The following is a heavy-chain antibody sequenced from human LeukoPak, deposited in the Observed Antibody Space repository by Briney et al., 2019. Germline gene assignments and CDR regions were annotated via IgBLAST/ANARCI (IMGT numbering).Heavy chain of an antibody. CDR3: ARGHYDLNL. Sequence: SETLSLTCTVSGGSISSSSYYWGWIRQPPGKGLEWIGSIYYSGSTYYNPSLKSRVTISVDTSKNQFSLKLTSVTAADTAVYYCARGHYDLNLWGQGTLVTVSS. V-gene: IGHV4-39*01. D-gene: IGHD3/OR15-3a*01. CDR1: GGSISSSSYY. CDR2: IYYSGST. J-gene: IGHJ5*02.